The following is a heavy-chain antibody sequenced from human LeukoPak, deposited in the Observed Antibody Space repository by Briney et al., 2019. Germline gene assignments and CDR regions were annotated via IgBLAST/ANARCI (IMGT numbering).Heavy chain of an antibody. J-gene: IGHJ3*02. V-gene: IGHV4-59*08. D-gene: IGHD2-2*01. CDR2: ISYSGST. CDR1: GGSISSYY. Sequence: SETLSLTCTVSGGSISSYYWSWIRLPPGKGLEWIAYISYSGSTNYNPSLKSRVTISVDTSKNQFSLKLSSVTAADTAVYYCASNRQDIVVVPATYAFDIWGQGTMVTVSS. CDR3: ASNRQDIVVVPATYAFDI.